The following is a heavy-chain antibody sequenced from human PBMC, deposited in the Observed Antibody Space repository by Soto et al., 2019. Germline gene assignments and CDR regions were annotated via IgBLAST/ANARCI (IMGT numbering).Heavy chain of an antibody. CDR1: GGSISSYY. CDR3: ARIDSSSWYYFDY. CDR2: IYYSGST. Sequence: SETLSLTCTVSGGSISSYYWSWIRQPPGKGLEWIGYIYYSGSTNYNPSLKSRVTISVDTSKNQFSLKLSSVTAADTAVYYCARIDSSSWYYFDYWGQGTLVTVSS. J-gene: IGHJ4*02. D-gene: IGHD6-13*01. V-gene: IGHV4-59*01.